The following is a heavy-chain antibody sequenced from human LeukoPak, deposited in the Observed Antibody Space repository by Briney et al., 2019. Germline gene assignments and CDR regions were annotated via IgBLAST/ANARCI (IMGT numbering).Heavy chain of an antibody. CDR2: IYPGDSDT. Sequence: GESLKISCKGSGYSFTSYWIGWVRQMPGKGLEWMGIIYPGDSDTRYSPSFQGQVTISADKSISTAYLQWSSLKASDTAMYYCARLIVEVPAAILDAFDIWGQGTMVTVSS. D-gene: IGHD2-2*02. V-gene: IGHV5-51*01. CDR3: ARLIVEVPAAILDAFDI. CDR1: GYSFTSYW. J-gene: IGHJ3*02.